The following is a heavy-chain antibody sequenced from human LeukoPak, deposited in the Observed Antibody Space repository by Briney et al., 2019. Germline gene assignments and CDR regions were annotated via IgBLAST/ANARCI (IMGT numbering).Heavy chain of an antibody. CDR3: AKSETYGSGNSPYYYYYYMDL. CDR2: ISGSGAGT. J-gene: IGHJ6*03. D-gene: IGHD3-10*01. Sequence: GGSLRLSCAASGFTFSTSGMSWVRQAPGKGLEWVSSISGSGAGTYYADSVKGRFTISRDISKNTLYLQMKSLRAEDTAVYYCAKSETYGSGNSPYYYYYYMDLWGKGTTVTVSS. V-gene: IGHV3-23*01. CDR1: GFTFSTSG.